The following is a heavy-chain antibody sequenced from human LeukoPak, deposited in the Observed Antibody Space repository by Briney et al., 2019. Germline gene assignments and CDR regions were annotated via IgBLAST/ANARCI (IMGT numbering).Heavy chain of an antibody. CDR3: ARGYIMTKGGSYGLGSKYYYYYYMDV. CDR2: INHSGST. J-gene: IGHJ6*03. V-gene: IGHV4-34*01. D-gene: IGHD5-18*01. Sequence: PSETLSLTCAVYGGSFSGYYWSWIRQPPGKGLEWIGEINHSGSTNYNPSLKSRVTISVDTSKNQFSLKLSSVTAADTAVYYCARGYIMTKGGSYGLGSKYYYYYYMDVWGKGTTVTVSS. CDR1: GGSFSGYY.